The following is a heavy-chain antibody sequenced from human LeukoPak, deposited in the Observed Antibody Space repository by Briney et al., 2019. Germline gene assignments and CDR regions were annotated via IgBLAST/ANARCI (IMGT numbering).Heavy chain of an antibody. Sequence: GESLQISCKASGYNFTNYWIGWVRPMPGKGLEWMTIIYPGDSETRYSPSFQGQVTISADKSIGTMYLQWSSLKASDTAMYYCARALRTGQGDYVPVLWGQGTLVIVAS. CDR1: GYNFTNYW. V-gene: IGHV5-51*01. CDR3: ARALRTGQGDYVPVL. J-gene: IGHJ4*02. D-gene: IGHD4-17*01. CDR2: IYPGDSET.